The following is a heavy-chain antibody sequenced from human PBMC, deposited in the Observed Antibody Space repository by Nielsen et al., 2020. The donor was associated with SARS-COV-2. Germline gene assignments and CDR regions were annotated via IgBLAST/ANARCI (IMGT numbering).Heavy chain of an antibody. CDR1: GFTFDDYG. D-gene: IGHD4/OR15-4a*01. CDR2: ISWNSGSI. CDR3: AKDMGYGANYYGMDV. J-gene: IGHJ6*02. Sequence: SLKISCAASGFTFDDYGMSWVRQAPGKGLEWVSGISWNSGSIGYADSVKGRFTISRDNAKNSLYLQMNSLRAEDTALYYCAKDMGYGANYYGMDVWGQGTTVTVSS. V-gene: IGHV3-9*01.